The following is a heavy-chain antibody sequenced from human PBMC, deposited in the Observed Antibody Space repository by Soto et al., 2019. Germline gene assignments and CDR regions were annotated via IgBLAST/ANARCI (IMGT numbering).Heavy chain of an antibody. CDR3: ARLHGYCISSSCNGHYAMDV. Sequence: ASVKVSCKASGYTFTSYAIHCVRQAPGQSXEXMGWINDGNRNTIYSQKFTPRATINRDKSASTAYMELSSLRSQETALYYCARLHGYCISSSCNGHYAMDVWGQGTTVTVSS. D-gene: IGHD2-2*01. CDR1: GYTFTSYA. CDR2: INDGNRNT. V-gene: IGHV1-3*01. J-gene: IGHJ6*02.